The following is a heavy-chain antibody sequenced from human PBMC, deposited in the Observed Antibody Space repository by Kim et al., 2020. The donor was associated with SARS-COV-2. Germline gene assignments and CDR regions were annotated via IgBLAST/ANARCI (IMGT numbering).Heavy chain of an antibody. Sequence: GGSLRLSCAVSRFTFNNYWINWVRHAPGKGLVWVSRISSDGGITNYADSVKGRFTTSRDNAENTLYLQMNSLRAEETAVYYGARGFFRDGFDVWGQGTTVTVSS. J-gene: IGHJ6*02. CDR1: RFTFNNYW. V-gene: IGHV3-74*01. CDR2: ISSDGGIT. CDR3: ARGFFRDGFDV. D-gene: IGHD3-10*01.